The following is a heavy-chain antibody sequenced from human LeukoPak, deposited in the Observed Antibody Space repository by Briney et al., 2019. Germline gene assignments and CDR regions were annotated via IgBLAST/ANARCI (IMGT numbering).Heavy chain of an antibody. J-gene: IGHJ4*02. D-gene: IGHD4/OR15-4a*01. CDR2: IRGGGVKT. CDR3: AKRVGANSGPFDS. Sequence: GGSLRLSCAASGFTFSSCAVNWVRQAPGEGLEWVSSIRGGGVKTYYADSVQGRFTISRDDSRNTLYLQMNSLRAEDTAVYYCAKRVGANSGPFDSWGQRVLVTVSS. V-gene: IGHV3-23*01. CDR1: GFTFSSCA.